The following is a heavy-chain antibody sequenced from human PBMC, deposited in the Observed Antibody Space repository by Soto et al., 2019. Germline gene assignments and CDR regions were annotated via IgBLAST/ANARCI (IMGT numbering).Heavy chain of an antibody. CDR2: ISGSGGST. CDR1: GFTFSSYA. Sequence: EVQLLESGGGLVQPGGSLRLSCAASGFTFSSYAMSWVRQAPGKGLEWVSAISGSGGSTYYADSVKGRFTISRDNSKNTLYVQMNSLRAEDTAVYYCAKRGNDGGSYPYWGEWDYWGQGTLVTVSS. CDR3: AKRGNDGGSYPYWGEWDY. V-gene: IGHV3-23*01. D-gene: IGHD1-26*01. J-gene: IGHJ4*02.